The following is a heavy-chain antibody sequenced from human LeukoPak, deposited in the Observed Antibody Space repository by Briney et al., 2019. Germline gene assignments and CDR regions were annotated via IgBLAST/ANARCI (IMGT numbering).Heavy chain of an antibody. CDR1: GFTFSNQW. Sequence: GGSLRLSCAASGFTFSNQWMSWVRQAPGKGLEWVATINVDGSTKYLLDSVRGRFTISRDNAENSLYLQMNSLRADDTAVYYCAWDLGGDAYEIWGQGTMVIVSS. V-gene: IGHV3-7*04. CDR2: INVDGSTK. D-gene: IGHD1-26*01. J-gene: IGHJ3*02. CDR3: AWDLGGDAYEI.